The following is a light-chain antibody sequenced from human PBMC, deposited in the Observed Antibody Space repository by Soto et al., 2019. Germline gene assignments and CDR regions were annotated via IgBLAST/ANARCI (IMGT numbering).Light chain of an antibody. V-gene: IGLV2-23*03. Sequence: QSVLTQPASVSGSPGQSITISCTGTSSDVGSYNLVSWYQQHPGKAHKLMIYEGSKRPAGVSNRFSGYKSGNTASLTISGRQAEDEDDYYCSSYASSSTFVFGAGTQLTVL. CDR2: EGS. CDR1: SSDVGSYNL. CDR3: SSYASSSTFV. J-gene: IGLJ7*01.